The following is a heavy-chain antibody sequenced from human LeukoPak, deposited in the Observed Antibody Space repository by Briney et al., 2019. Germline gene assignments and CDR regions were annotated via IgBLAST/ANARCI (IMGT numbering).Heavy chain of an antibody. CDR3: AKDLRCSSTSCSGTDFDY. J-gene: IGHJ4*02. CDR1: GFTFTSYS. Sequence: GGSLRLSCAASGFTFTSYSMNWVRQAPGKGLEWVSAISGSGGSTYYADSVKGRFTISRDNSKNTLYLQMNSLRAEDTAVYYCAKDLRCSSTSCSGTDFDYWGQGTLVTVSS. CDR2: ISGSGGST. D-gene: IGHD2-2*01. V-gene: IGHV3-23*01.